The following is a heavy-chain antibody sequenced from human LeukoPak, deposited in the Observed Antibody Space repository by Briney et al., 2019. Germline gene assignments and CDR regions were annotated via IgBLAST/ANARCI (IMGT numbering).Heavy chain of an antibody. D-gene: IGHD3-10*01. Sequence: GGSLRLSCAASGFTFSDYYMSWIRQAPGKGLEWVSYISSSGSTIYYADSVKGRFTISRDNAKNSLYLQMNSLRAEDTAVYYCAREPPESWFGELSSGDAFDIWGQGTMVTASS. V-gene: IGHV3-11*04. J-gene: IGHJ3*02. CDR3: AREPPESWFGELSSGDAFDI. CDR1: GFTFSDYY. CDR2: ISSSGSTI.